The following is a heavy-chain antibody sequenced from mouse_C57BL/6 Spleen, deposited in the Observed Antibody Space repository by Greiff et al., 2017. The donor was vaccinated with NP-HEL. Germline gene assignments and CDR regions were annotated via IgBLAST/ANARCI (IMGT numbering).Heavy chain of an antibody. J-gene: IGHJ2*01. V-gene: IGHV1-69*01. CDR2: IDPSDGYT. CDR1: GYTFTSYW. D-gene: IGHD1-1*01. CDR3: ARGRLLRSYFDY. Sequence: QVQLQQPGAELVMPGASVKLSCKASGYTFTSYWMHWVKQRPGQGLEWIGEIDPSDGYTNYNQKFKGKSTLTVDKSSSTAYMQLSSLTSEDSAVYYCARGRLLRSYFDYWGQGTTLTVSS.